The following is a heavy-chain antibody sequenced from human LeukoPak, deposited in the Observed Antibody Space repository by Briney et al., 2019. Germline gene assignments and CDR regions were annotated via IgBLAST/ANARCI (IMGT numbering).Heavy chain of an antibody. J-gene: IGHJ6*02. V-gene: IGHV3-23*01. CDR2: ISGSGGST. CDR3: ASNYWFGELLGSGMDV. CDR1: GFTFSSYA. Sequence: GGSLRLSCAASGFTFSSYAMSWVRQAPGKGLEWVSAISGSGGSTYYADSVKGRFTISRDNSKNTLYLQMNSLRAEDTAVYYCASNYWFGELLGSGMDVWGQGTTVTVSS. D-gene: IGHD3-10*01.